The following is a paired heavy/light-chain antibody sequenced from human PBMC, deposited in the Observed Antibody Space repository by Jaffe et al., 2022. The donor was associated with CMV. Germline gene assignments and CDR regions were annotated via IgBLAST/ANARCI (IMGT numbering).Heavy chain of an antibody. CDR3: ARGIPGALDIVVVVAAGAFDI. CDR1: GGSFSGYY. CDR2: INHSGST. J-gene: IGHJ3*02. V-gene: IGHV4-34*01. D-gene: IGHD2-15*01. Sequence: QVQLQQWGAGLLKPSETLSLTCAVYGGSFSGYYWSWIRQPPGKGLEWIGEINHSGSTNYNPSLKSRVTISVDTSKNQFSLKLSSVTAADTAVYYCARGIPGALDIVVVVAAGAFDIWGQGTMVTVSS.
Light chain of an antibody. CDR1: SSDVGGYNY. CDR2: DVS. J-gene: IGLJ2*01. Sequence: QSALTQPASVSGSPGQSITISCTGTSSDVGGYNYVSWYQQHPGKAPKLMIYDVSNRPSGVSNRFSGSKSGNTASLTISGLQAEDEADYYCSSYTSSSTFVVFGGGTKLTVL. CDR3: SSYTSSSTFVV. V-gene: IGLV2-14*03.